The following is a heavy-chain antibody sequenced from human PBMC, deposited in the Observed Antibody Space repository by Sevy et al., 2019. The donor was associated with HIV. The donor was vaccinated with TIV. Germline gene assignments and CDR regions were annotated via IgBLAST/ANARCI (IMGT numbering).Heavy chain of an antibody. Sequence: GGSLRLSCAASGFSFSDAWMTWVRQTPGKGLEWVGRIKSESDGGTTDYAAPVKGRFSISRDDSINTLYLEMNSLKVEDTAFYYCTTFAGTMKHGRLFDYWGQGSLVTVSS. CDR3: TTFAGTMKHGRLFDY. CDR1: GFSFSDAW. V-gene: IGHV3-15*01. CDR2: IKSESDGGTT. J-gene: IGHJ4*02. D-gene: IGHD2-21*01.